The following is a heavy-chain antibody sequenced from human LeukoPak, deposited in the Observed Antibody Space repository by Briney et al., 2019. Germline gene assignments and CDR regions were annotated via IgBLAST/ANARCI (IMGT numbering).Heavy chain of an antibody. V-gene: IGHV3-23*01. CDR3: ARGKDHDFWNPFDH. D-gene: IGHD3-3*01. J-gene: IGHJ4*02. CDR1: GFTLSSYA. Sequence: GGSLRLSCAASGFTLSSYAMSWVRQAPGKGLGWVSLISGNAGSTYYADSVKGRFTISRDITKNTLYLQMNSLRAEDTATYYCARGKDHDFWNPFDHWGQGTLVTVSS. CDR2: ISGNAGST.